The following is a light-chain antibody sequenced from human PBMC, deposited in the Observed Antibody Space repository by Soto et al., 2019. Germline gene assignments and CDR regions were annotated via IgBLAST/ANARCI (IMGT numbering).Light chain of an antibody. CDR2: AAS. Sequence: DVHVRQSACSLAASLGDRVPSAGRASQGISSYLAWYQQKPGKAPKLLIYAASTLQSGVPSRFSGSGSGTDFTLTISSLQPEDFATYYCQQLNSYPRNFGQGTRLEIK. CDR3: QQLNSYPRN. CDR1: QGISSY. J-gene: IGKJ5*01. V-gene: IGKV1-9*01.